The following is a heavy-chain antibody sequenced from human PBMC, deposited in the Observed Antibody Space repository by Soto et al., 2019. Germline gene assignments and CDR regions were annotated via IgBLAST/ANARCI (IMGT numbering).Heavy chain of an antibody. J-gene: IGHJ6*02. CDR1: GFTFSSYG. Sequence: GGSLRLSCAASGFTFSSYGMHWVRQAPGKGLEWVAVIWYDGSNKYYADSVKGRFTISRDNSKNTLYLQMNSLRAEDTAVYYCAKGGYCSGGSCYYGMDAWGQGTTGTVSS. V-gene: IGHV3-30*02. CDR3: AKGGYCSGGSCYYGMDA. D-gene: IGHD2-15*01. CDR2: IWYDGSNK.